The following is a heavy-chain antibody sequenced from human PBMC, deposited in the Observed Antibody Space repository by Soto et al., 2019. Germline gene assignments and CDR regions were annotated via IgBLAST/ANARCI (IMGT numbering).Heavy chain of an antibody. CDR3: AKTYSSGWYPDAFDI. CDR2: ISGSGGST. V-gene: IGHV3-23*01. CDR1: GFTFSSYA. J-gene: IGHJ3*02. D-gene: IGHD6-19*01. Sequence: GGSLRLSCAASGFTFSSYAMSLVRQAPGKGLEWVSAISGSGGSTYYADSVKGRFTISRDNSKNTLYLQMNSLRAEDTAVYYCAKTYSSGWYPDAFDIWGQGTMVTVSS.